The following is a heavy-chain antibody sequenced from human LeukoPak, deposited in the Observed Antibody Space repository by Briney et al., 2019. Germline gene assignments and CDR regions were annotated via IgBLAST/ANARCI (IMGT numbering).Heavy chain of an antibody. J-gene: IGHJ5*02. CDR2: SNHSVST. CDR1: GGSFSGYY. D-gene: IGHD2-2*01. V-gene: IGHV4-34*01. CDR3: ARGWRTRVVPAAMVWFDP. Sequence: SQTLSLTCPVYGGSFSGYYWSCIRQPPRKGLEWLGESNHSVSTNYNPSLKSQVTISVDTSKNQFSLKLSSVTAADTAVYYCARGWRTRVVPAAMVWFDPWGQGTQVRVSS.